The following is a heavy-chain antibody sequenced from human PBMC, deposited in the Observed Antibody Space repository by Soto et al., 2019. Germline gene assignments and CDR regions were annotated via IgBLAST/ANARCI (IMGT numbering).Heavy chain of an antibody. D-gene: IGHD2-2*01. J-gene: IGHJ6*02. CDR1: GFTFSNAW. Sequence: EVQLVESGGGLVKPGGSLRLSCAASGFTFSNAWMNWVRQAPGKGLEWVGRIKSKTDGGTTDYAAPVKGRFTISRDDSKNTLYLQMNSLKTEDTAVYYCTTDLPRGGEPAAFDYYYYYGMDVWGQGTTVTVSS. CDR3: TTDLPRGGEPAAFDYYYYYGMDV. V-gene: IGHV3-15*07. CDR2: IKSKTDGGTT.